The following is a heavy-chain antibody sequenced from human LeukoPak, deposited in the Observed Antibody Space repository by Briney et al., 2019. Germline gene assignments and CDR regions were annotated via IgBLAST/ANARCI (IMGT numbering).Heavy chain of an antibody. CDR1: GFTFSSYS. CDR2: ISSTSSAI. D-gene: IGHD3-16*01. CDR3: ARVIGSYGDSAY. J-gene: IGHJ4*02. V-gene: IGHV3-48*04. Sequence: GGSLRLSCPASGFTFSSYSMNWVRQAPGKGLEWLSYISSTSSAIYYADSLKGRFTISRDNAKNSLYLQMDSLRAEDTAVYYCARVIGSYGDSAYWGQGTLVTVSS.